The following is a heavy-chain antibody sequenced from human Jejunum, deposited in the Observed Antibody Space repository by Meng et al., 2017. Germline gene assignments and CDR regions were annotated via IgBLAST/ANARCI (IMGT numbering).Heavy chain of an antibody. Sequence: GGSLRLSCAASGFTFSRYAMSWVRQAPGKGLEWVSVISGSGGITYYAESVKGRFIISRDNYENVLYLQMNSLRGEDTALYFCAKVTDASGTYYTSAFDVWGQGTLVTVSS. V-gene: IGHV3-23*01. J-gene: IGHJ3*01. D-gene: IGHD3-10*01. CDR1: GFTFSRYA. CDR2: ISGSGGIT. CDR3: AKVTDASGTYYTSAFDV.